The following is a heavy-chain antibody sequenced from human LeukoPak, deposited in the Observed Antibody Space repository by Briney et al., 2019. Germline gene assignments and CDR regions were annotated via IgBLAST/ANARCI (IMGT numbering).Heavy chain of an antibody. J-gene: IGHJ4*02. D-gene: IGHD4-23*01. CDR2: MNPNSGNT. V-gene: IGHV1-8*03. CDR3: ARGPLRGGKARPRSDYYFDY. Sequence: GASVKVSCKASGYTFTSYDINWVRQATGQGLEWMGWMNPNSGNTGYAQKFQGRVTITRNTSISTAYMELSSLRSEDTAVYYCARGPLRGGKARPRSDYYFDYWGQGTLVTVSS. CDR1: GYTFTSYD.